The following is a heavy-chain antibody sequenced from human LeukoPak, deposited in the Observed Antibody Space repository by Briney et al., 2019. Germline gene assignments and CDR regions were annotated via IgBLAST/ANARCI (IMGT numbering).Heavy chain of an antibody. CDR2: ISYNSGNI. D-gene: IGHD3-22*01. J-gene: IGHJ4*02. CDR3: AKAESGYYFDSSGYLDY. V-gene: IGHV3-9*01. Sequence: SLRLSCAASGFTFDDYAMHWVRQAPGKGLEWVSSISYNSGNIAYADSVKGRFTISRDNAKNSLYVQMNSLRAEDTALYYCAKAESGYYFDSSGYLDYWGQGTLVTVSS. CDR1: GFTFDDYA.